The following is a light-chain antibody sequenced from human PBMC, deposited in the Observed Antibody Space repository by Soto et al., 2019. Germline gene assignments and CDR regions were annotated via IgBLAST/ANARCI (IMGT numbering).Light chain of an antibody. CDR3: QQGSRFPFT. CDR2: GAS. CDR1: QNITTW. V-gene: IGKV1-12*01. J-gene: IGKJ3*01. Sequence: DIQMIQSPSSVSASVGDRVTVTCRASQNITTWLTWYQQTPGKAPHLLIYGASTLQRGVPSRFSGSGSGTEFTLTITSLQPEDFATYYCQQGSRFPFTFGPGTKVDI.